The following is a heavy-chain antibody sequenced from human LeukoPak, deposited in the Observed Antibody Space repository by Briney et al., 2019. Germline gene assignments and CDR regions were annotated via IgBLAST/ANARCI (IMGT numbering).Heavy chain of an antibody. D-gene: IGHD5-18*01. CDR1: GFTFDDYA. Sequence: QSGGSLRLSCAASGFTFDDYAMHWVRQAPGKGLEWVSGISWNSGSIGYADSVKGRFTISRDNAKNSLYLQMNSLRAEDTAVYYCARGGYSYGRVVDAFDIWGQGTMVTVSS. CDR3: ARGGYSYGRVVDAFDI. V-gene: IGHV3-9*01. CDR2: ISWNSGSI. J-gene: IGHJ3*02.